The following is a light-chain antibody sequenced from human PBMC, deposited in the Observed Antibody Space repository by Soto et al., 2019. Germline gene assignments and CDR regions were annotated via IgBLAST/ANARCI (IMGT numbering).Light chain of an antibody. J-gene: IGKJ1*01. CDR1: QSISSW. V-gene: IGKV1-5*01. CDR3: QQYNSYPGT. Sequence: DIQMTRYPSTLSASVGDRVTITCRASQSISSWLAWYQQKPGKAPKLLIYDASSLESGVPSRFSGSGSGTEFTLTISSLQPDDFATYYCQQYNSYPGTFGQGTKVDIK. CDR2: DAS.